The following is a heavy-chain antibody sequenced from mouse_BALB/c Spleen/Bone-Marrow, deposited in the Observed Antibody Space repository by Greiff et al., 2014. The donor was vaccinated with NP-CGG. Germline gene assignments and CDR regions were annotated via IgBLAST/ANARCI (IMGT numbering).Heavy chain of an antibody. CDR1: GFTFSDYG. D-gene: IGHD3-1*01. V-gene: IGHV5-15*02. CDR3: ARDRGRYRYFDV. J-gene: IGHJ1*01. CDR2: ISNLAYSI. Sequence: EVKLMESGGGLVQPGGSRKLSCAASGFTFSDYGMAWVRQAPGKGPEWVAFISNLAYSIYYADTVTGRFTISRENAKHTLYLEMSSLRSEDTAMYYCARDRGRYRYFDVWGAGTTVTVSS.